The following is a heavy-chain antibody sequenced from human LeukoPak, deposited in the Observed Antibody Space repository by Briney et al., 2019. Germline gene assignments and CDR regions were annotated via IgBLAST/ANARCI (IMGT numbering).Heavy chain of an antibody. CDR2: IHRSGSP. V-gene: IGHV4-4*02. J-gene: IGHJ4*02. Sequence: PGGSLRLSCAASGFTFSSYWMTWVRQAPGKGLEWIGEIHRSGSPNYNPSLQSRVTISIDRSRNQIVLELSSVTAADTAVYYCAREILGGFNPGAYWGQGTLVTVSS. D-gene: IGHD1-14*01. CDR1: GFTFSSYW. CDR3: AREILGGFNPGAY.